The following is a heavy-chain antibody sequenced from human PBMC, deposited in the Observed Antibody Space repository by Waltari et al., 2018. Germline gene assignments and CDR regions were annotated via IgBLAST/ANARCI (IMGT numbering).Heavy chain of an antibody. CDR2: ISWNSGSI. Sequence: EVQLVESGGGLVQPGRSLRLSCAASGFTFDDYAMHWVRQAPGKGLEWVSGISWNSGSIGYADSVKGRFTISRDNAKNSLYLQMNSLRAEDTALYYCAKDLTMGDYWGQGTLVTVSS. V-gene: IGHV3-9*01. D-gene: IGHD3-10*01. CDR1: GFTFDDYA. J-gene: IGHJ4*02. CDR3: AKDLTMGDY.